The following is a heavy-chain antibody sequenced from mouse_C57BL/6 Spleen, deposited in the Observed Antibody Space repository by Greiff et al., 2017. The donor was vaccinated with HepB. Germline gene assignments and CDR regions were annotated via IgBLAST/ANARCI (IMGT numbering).Heavy chain of an antibody. D-gene: IGHD1-1*01. CDR3: ARRDYGSDWYFDV. CDR2: IYPGGGYT. Sequence: QVQLQQSGAELVRPGTSVKMSCKASGYTFTNYWIGWAKQRPGHGLEWIGDIYPGGGYTNYNEKFKGKATLTADKSSSTAYMQVSSLTSEDSAIYYCARRDYGSDWYFDVWGTGTTVTVSS. J-gene: IGHJ1*03. CDR1: GYTFTNYW. V-gene: IGHV1-63*01.